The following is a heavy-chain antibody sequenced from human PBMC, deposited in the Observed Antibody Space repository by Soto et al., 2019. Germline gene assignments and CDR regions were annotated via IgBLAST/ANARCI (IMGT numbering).Heavy chain of an antibody. V-gene: IGHV4-59*01. CDR3: ASRDYTDAFHI. D-gene: IGHD4-4*01. J-gene: IGHJ3*02. CDR2: AFYSGNT. Sequence: QVQLQESGPGLVKPSETLSLTCTVSVVSISTYYWTWIRQPPGKGLEWIGQAFYSGNTNYNPSLKTRVTISVDASRNQFSLRLNSVTAADTAMYYCASRDYTDAFHIWGQGTLVTVSS. CDR1: VVSISTYY.